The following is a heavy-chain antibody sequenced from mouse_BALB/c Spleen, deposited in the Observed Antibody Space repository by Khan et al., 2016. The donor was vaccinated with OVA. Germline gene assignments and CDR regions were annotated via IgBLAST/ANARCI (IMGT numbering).Heavy chain of an antibody. Sequence: QIQLVQSGPELKKPGETVKISCKASGYTFTNYGMNWVKQAPGMGLKWMGWINTYTGEPTYADDFKGRFAFSLETSASPAYLQINNLKNEDTAKYFCERRKPYWYFDLWGAGTTVTVSS. V-gene: IGHV9-3-1*01. J-gene: IGHJ1*01. CDR1: GYTFTNYG. CDR3: ERRKPYWYFDL. CDR2: INTYTGEP.